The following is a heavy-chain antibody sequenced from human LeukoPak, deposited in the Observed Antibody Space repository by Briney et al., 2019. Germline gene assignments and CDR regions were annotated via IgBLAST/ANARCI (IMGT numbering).Heavy chain of an antibody. CDR2: IFPAGSGT. V-gene: IGHV5-51*01. J-gene: IGHJ4*02. Sequence: GESLKISCEASGYSFTSYWIGWVRQMPGKGLEWMGIIFPAGSGTRYSPSFQGQVTISADKSINTAYLQWSSLKASDTAIYYCAGQQAVAGPGIDYWGQGTVVTVSS. D-gene: IGHD6-19*01. CDR1: GYSFTSYW. CDR3: AGQQAVAGPGIDY.